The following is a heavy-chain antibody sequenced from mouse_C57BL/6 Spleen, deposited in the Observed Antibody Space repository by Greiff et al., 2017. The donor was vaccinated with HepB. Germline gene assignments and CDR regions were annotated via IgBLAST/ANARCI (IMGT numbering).Heavy chain of an antibody. J-gene: IGHJ3*01. V-gene: IGHV14-4*01. CDR1: GFNIKDDY. Sequence: VQLKESGAELVRPGASVKLSCTASGFNIKDDYMHWVKQRPEQGLEWIGWIDPENGDTEYASKFQGKATITADTSSNTAYLQLSSLTSEDTAVYYCTDPMRFAYWGQGTLVTVSA. CDR3: TDPMRFAY. CDR2: IDPENGDT.